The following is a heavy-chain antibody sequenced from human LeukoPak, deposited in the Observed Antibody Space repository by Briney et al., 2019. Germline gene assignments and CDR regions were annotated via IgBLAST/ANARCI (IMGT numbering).Heavy chain of an antibody. J-gene: IGHJ4*02. CDR2: INRDGSTT. D-gene: IGHD3-10*01. CDR3: ARDKKSGESSEIDY. CDR1: GFTFSNYR. V-gene: IGHV3-74*03. Sequence: PGGSLRLSCAASGFTFSNYRVHWVRQAPGKGLVWVSRINRDGSTTKYADSVKGRFTVSRDNAKNTLNLQMNSPRAEDTAVYYCARDKKSGESSEIDYWGQGTLVTVSS.